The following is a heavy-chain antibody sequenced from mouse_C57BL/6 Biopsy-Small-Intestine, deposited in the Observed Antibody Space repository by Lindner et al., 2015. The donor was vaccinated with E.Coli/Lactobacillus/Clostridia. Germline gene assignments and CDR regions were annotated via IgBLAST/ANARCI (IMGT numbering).Heavy chain of an antibody. CDR3: ARHEEAGLLGAWFAY. CDR1: GYTFTEYT. Sequence: VQLQESGAELVKPGASVRLSCKASGYTFTEYTIHWVKQRSGQGPEWIGWFYPGSGSIKYIEKFKDKATLTADKSSSTVFMELSRLTSEDSAVYFCARHEEAGLLGAWFAYWGQGTLVTVSA. CDR2: FYPGSGSI. J-gene: IGHJ3*01. V-gene: IGHV1-62-2*01. D-gene: IGHD1-1*01.